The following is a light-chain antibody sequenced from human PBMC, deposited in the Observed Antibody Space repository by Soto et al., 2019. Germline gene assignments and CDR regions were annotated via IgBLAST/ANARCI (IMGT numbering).Light chain of an antibody. CDR3: QQRSNWLT. CDR1: QSVSSY. CDR2: DAS. V-gene: IGKV3-11*01. J-gene: IGKJ4*01. Sequence: EIVFTQSPATLSFSPGERATLSCRASQSVSSYLAWYQQKPGQAPRLLIYDASNRATGIPARFSGSGSGTDFTLTISSLEPEDFAVYYCQQRSNWLTFGGGTKV.